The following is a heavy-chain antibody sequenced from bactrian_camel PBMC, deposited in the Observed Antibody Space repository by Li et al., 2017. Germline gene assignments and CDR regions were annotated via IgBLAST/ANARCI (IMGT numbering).Heavy chain of an antibody. CDR2: ITSDGGST. D-gene: IGHD3*01. CDR1: GFTFSAYA. CDR3: ASDCLRPGLTVIQALGAVSEEY. J-gene: IGHJ4*01. Sequence: VQLVESGGGLVQPGGSLQLSCATSGFTFSAYAMTWVRQAPGKGLEWVSAITSDGGSTYYGDSVKGRFAISRDNAKNTEYLQMNSLKAEDTAMYYCASDCLRPGLTVIQALGAVSEEYWGRGTQVTVS. V-gene: IGHV3S31*01.